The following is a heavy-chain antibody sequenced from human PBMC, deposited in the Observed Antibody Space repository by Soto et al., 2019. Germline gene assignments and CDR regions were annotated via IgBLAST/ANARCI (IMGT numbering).Heavy chain of an antibody. J-gene: IGHJ5*02. D-gene: IGHD3-3*01. V-gene: IGHV3-74*01. Sequence: PGGSLRLSCVASGFTFSGDWMHWVRQVPGKGLVWVSRISPDGTTTYYADSVKGRFTISRDNAKNTLYLQMNGLRADDTAVYCCSRGRSPYYGYFDPWGPGTLVTVSS. CDR1: GFTFSGDW. CDR3: SRGRSPYYGYFDP. CDR2: ISPDGTTT.